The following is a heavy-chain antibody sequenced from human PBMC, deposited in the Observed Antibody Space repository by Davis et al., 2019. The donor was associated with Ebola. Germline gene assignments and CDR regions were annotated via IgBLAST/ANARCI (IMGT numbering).Heavy chain of an antibody. Sequence: SVKVSCKASGGTFSSYAISWVRQAPGQGLEWMGGIIPIFGTANYAQKFQGRVTITADESTSTAYMELSSLRSEDTAVYYCARSRPYYYDSSGYQRGGFDYWGQGTLVTVSS. J-gene: IGHJ4*02. D-gene: IGHD3-22*01. CDR3: ARSRPYYYDSSGYQRGGFDY. CDR1: GGTFSSYA. CDR2: IIPIFGTA. V-gene: IGHV1-69*13.